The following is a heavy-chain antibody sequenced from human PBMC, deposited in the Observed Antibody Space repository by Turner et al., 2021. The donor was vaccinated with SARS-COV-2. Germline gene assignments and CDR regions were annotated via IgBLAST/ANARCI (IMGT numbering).Heavy chain of an antibody. J-gene: IGHJ3*02. Sequence: EVQLLESGGGLVQPGGSLRLSCAASGFTFSSYAMSWVRPAPGKGLEWVSAISGSGVSTYYADSVKGRFTISRDNSKNTLYLQMNSLRAEDTAVYYCAKGEGYGSGAFDIWGQGTMVTVSS. CDR1: GFTFSSYA. D-gene: IGHD3-10*01. CDR3: AKGEGYGSGAFDI. V-gene: IGHV3-23*01. CDR2: ISGSGVST.